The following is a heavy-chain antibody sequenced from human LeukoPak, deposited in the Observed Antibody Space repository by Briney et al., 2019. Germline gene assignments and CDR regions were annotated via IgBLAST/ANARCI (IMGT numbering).Heavy chain of an antibody. CDR2: ISGRGGST. CDR3: AKSGWFGEYPEYFQH. D-gene: IGHD3-10*01. V-gene: IGHV3-23*01. Sequence: GGSLRLSCAASGFTFSSYAMSWVRQAPGKGLEWVSAISGRGGSTYYADSVKGRFTISRDNSKNTLYLQMNSLRAEDTAVYYCAKSGWFGEYPEYFQHWGQGTLVTVSS. J-gene: IGHJ1*01. CDR1: GFTFSSYA.